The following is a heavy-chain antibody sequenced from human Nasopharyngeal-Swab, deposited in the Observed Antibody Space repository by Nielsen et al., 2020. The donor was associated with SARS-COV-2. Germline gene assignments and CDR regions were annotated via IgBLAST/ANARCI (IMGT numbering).Heavy chain of an antibody. J-gene: IGHJ5*02. CDR2: IIPILGIA. Sequence: SVKVSCKASGGTFSSYAISWVRQAPGQGLEWMGRIIPILGIANYAQKFQGRVTITADKSTSTAYMELSSLRSEDTAVYYCARESPYGDYLGWFDPWGQGTLVTVSS. CDR1: GGTFSSYA. V-gene: IGHV1-69*04. CDR3: ARESPYGDYLGWFDP. D-gene: IGHD4-17*01.